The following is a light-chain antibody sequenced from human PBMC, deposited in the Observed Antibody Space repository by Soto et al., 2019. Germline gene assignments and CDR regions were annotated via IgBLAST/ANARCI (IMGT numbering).Light chain of an antibody. CDR1: SSDVSGYNY. V-gene: IGLV2-14*01. Sequence: QSALTQPASVSGSPGQSITISCTGTSSDVSGYNYVSWYQQHPDKAPKLMIYDVTNRPSGVSNRFSGSKSGNTTSLTISGLQAEDEADYYCSSYTSSSTVVFGGGTKVTVL. CDR2: DVT. CDR3: SSYTSSSTVV. J-gene: IGLJ2*01.